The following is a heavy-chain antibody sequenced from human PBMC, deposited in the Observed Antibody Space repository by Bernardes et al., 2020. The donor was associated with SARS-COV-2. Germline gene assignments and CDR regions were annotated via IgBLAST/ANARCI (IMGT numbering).Heavy chain of an antibody. J-gene: IGHJ4*02. D-gene: IGHD1-1*01. Sequence: GRSLRPSCAASGFFFISVSMSWVRQAPGKGLEWVSVISGSGGRTNYADSVMGRFTISRDTSKNTLFLQMKRLRAEDTAVYYCAKPGTDYWGQGTLVTVSA. CDR3: AKPGTDY. CDR2: ISGSGGRT. CDR1: GFFFISVS. V-gene: IGHV3-23*01.